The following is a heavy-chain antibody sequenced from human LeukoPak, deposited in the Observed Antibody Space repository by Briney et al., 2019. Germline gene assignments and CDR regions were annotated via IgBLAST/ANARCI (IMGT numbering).Heavy chain of an antibody. CDR1: GYTFTSYG. CDR2: ISAYKGNT. CDR3: ARAGAPTVDILTGYYYYYYMDV. V-gene: IGHV1-18*01. Sequence: GASVKVSCKACGYTFTSYGISWVRQAPGQGLEWMGWISAYKGNTNYAQKLQGRVTMTTDTSTSTAYMELGSLRSDDTAVYYCARAGAPTVDILTGYYYYYYMDVWGKGTTVTISS. J-gene: IGHJ6*03. D-gene: IGHD3-9*01.